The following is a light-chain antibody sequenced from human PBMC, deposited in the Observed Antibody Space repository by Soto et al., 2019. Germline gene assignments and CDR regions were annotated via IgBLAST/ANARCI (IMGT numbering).Light chain of an antibody. CDR3: QQYGSSPFT. CDR1: QSVSSNF. Sequence: EIVLTQSPGTLSLSPGEGATLSCRASQSVSSNFLAWYQQKPGQAPRLHIYAASSRATGISDRFSGSGSETDFTFTIRRLEPEDFAVYYCQQYGSSPFTFGPGTKVDLK. CDR2: AAS. J-gene: IGKJ3*01. V-gene: IGKV3-20*01.